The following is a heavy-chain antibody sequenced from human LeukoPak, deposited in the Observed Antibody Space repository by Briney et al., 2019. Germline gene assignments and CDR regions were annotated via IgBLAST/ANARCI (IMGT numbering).Heavy chain of an antibody. Sequence: ASVKVSCKASGGTFSSYAISWVRQAPGQGLEWMGGIIPIFGTANYAQKFQGRVTITADGSTSTAYMELSSLRSEDTAVYYCARSGYVRFWFDPWGQGTLVTVSS. CDR2: IIPIFGTA. V-gene: IGHV1-69*13. D-gene: IGHD5-12*01. CDR3: ARSGYVRFWFDP. CDR1: GGTFSSYA. J-gene: IGHJ5*02.